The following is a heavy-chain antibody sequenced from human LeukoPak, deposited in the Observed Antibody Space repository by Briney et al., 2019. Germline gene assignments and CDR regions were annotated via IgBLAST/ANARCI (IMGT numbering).Heavy chain of an antibody. J-gene: IGHJ4*02. CDR2: MNPNSGNT. Sequence: GASVKVSCTASGYTFTSYDINWVRQATGQGLEWMGWMNPNSGNTGYAQKFQGRVTMTRNTSISTAYMELRSLRSDDTAVYYCARSDISIVRGAMVWGQGTLVIVSS. CDR3: ARSDISIVRGAMV. D-gene: IGHD3-10*01. CDR1: GYTFTSYD. V-gene: IGHV1-8*01.